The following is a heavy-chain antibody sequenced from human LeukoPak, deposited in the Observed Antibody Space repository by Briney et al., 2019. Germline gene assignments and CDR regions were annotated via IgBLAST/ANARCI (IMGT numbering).Heavy chain of an antibody. Sequence: SETLSLPCTVSGGSITTHYWSWLRQPPGKGLEGIAYLRDSVTTKDTPSLKSRVTLSADTSKNQFSLKLTSVTAADTAVYYCARGLRDEERHYGYYYMDVWGKGTTVTVSS. CDR3: ARGLRDEERHYGYYYMDV. J-gene: IGHJ6*03. D-gene: IGHD3-22*01. CDR1: GGSITTHY. CDR2: LRDSVTT. V-gene: IGHV4-59*08.